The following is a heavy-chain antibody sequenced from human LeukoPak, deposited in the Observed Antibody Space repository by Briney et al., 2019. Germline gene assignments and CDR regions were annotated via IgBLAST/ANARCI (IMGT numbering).Heavy chain of an antibody. Sequence: ASVKVSCKASGYTFTGYYMHWVRQAPGQGLEWMGWINPNSGGTNYAQKFQGRVTITADKSTSTAYMELSSLRSEDTAVYYCARSPRSNYYYIDVWGKGTTVTVSS. J-gene: IGHJ6*03. CDR2: INPNSGGT. CDR1: GYTFTGYY. CDR3: ARSPRSNYYYIDV. V-gene: IGHV1-2*02.